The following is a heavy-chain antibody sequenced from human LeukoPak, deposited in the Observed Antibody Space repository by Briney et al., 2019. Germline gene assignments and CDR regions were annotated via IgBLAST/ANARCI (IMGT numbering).Heavy chain of an antibody. CDR2: ISPYNGNT. CDR1: GYTFTSYG. Sequence: ASVKVSCKASGYTFTSYGISWVRQAPGQGLEWMGWISPYNGNTNYEQKFQDRVTMTTDTSTSTGYMELRSLKSDDTAVYYCARDYYGSGSYPLYYYYYMDVWGKGTTVTISS. CDR3: ARDYYGSGSYPLYYYYYMDV. D-gene: IGHD3-10*01. J-gene: IGHJ6*03. V-gene: IGHV1-18*01.